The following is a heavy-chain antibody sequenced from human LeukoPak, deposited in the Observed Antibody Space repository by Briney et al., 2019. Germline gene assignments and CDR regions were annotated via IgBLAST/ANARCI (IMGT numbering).Heavy chain of an antibody. Sequence: PGGSLRLSCTASGFTFSSYSMNWVRQAPGKGREWVSYIINTGTTMYYADSVKGRFTISRDNAKNSLYLQMNSLRVEDTAVYYCVKEVEATNWGQGTLVTVSS. CDR1: GFTFSSYS. D-gene: IGHD4-11*01. CDR3: VKEVEATN. V-gene: IGHV3-48*01. J-gene: IGHJ4*02. CDR2: IINTGTTM.